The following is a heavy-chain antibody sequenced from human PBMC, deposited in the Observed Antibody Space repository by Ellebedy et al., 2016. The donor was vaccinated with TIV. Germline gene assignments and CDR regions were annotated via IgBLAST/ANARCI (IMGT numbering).Heavy chain of an antibody. D-gene: IGHD6-19*01. CDR3: VRGVGSGLYRYYYGIDV. CDR1: GFNFDDYA. Sequence: SLKISCAASGFNFDDYAMHWVRQAPGRGLEWVSGISWNSGSIHYAYSVKGRFTISRDNANNSLFLQMNSLRAEDTAVYYCVRGVGSGLYRYYYGIDVWGQGTTVTASS. CDR2: ISWNSGSI. V-gene: IGHV3-9*01. J-gene: IGHJ6*02.